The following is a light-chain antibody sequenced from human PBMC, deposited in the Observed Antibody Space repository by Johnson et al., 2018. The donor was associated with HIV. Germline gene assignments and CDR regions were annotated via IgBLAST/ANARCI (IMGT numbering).Light chain of an antibody. J-gene: IGLJ1*01. V-gene: IGLV1-51*02. CDR1: VSNIESYF. CDR2: EDN. Sequence: VLTQPPSVSAAPGQTVNISCSGNVSNIESYFVSWYQQLPGAAPTLLIYEDNKRPSGIPDRFSGSKSGATATLGITGLQTGDEADYYCGTWDSSLSAYVFGTGTKVTVL. CDR3: GTWDSSLSAYV.